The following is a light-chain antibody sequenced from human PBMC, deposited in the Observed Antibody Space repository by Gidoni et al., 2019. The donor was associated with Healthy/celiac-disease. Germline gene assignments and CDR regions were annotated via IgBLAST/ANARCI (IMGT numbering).Light chain of an antibody. J-gene: IGKJ4*01. CDR2: AAS. CDR1: QSISSY. CDR3: QQSYSTPQLT. V-gene: IGKV1-39*01. Sequence: DIQMTQSPSSLSASVGDRVTITCRASQSISSYLNWYQQKPGKAPKLLIYAASSLQSGVPSRFSGSGSGTDFTLTISSLQPEDFATYYCQQSYSTPQLTFXGXTKAEIK.